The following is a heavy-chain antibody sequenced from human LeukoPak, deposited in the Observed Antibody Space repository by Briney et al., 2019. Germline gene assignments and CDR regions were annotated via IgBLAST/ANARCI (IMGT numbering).Heavy chain of an antibody. CDR2: IKQDGSEK. J-gene: IGHJ4*02. CDR1: GFTFSSYW. V-gene: IGHV3-7*01. Sequence: GGSLRLSCAASGFTFSSYWMSWVRQAPGKGLEWVANIKQDGSEKYYVDSVKGRFTISRDNAKNSLYLQMNSLRAEDTAVYYCARGGGVRGIRPFDYWGQGTLVTVSS. CDR3: ARGGGVRGIRPFDY. D-gene: IGHD3-10*01.